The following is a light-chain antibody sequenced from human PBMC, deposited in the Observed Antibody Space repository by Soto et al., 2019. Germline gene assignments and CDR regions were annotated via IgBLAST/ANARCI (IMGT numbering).Light chain of an antibody. J-gene: IGKJ1*01. CDR1: QSISNH. CDR2: AAS. CDR3: QQYNSYPWT. Sequence: DIQMTQSPSTLSASVEDRVIITCRASQSISNHLNWYQQKPGKAPKLLIFAASSLQSAVPSRFSGSGSGTEFTLTISSLQPDDFATYYCQQYNSYPWTFGQGTKVDIK. V-gene: IGKV1-17*01.